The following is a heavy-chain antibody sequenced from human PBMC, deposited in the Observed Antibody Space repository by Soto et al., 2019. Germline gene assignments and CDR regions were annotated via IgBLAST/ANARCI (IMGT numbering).Heavy chain of an antibody. CDR1: GFTFSSYA. CDR3: AKDEALFLYYFDY. D-gene: IGHD3-10*01. Sequence: GGSLRLSCAASGFTFSSYAMIWVRQAPGKGLEWVSAISGSGGSTYYADSVKGRFTISRDNSKNTLYLQMNSLRAEDTAVYYCAKDEALFLYYFDYWGQGTLVTVSS. J-gene: IGHJ4*02. V-gene: IGHV3-23*01. CDR2: ISGSGGST.